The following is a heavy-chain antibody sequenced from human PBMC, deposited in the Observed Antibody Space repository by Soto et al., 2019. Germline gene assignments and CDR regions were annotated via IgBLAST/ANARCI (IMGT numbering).Heavy chain of an antibody. V-gene: IGHV3-11*06. CDR3: ARAAGYYDSSGPQGY. J-gene: IGHJ4*02. Sequence: KSGGALRRSCADSGFTFSDYYMGWIRQAPGKGLEWVSYISSSSSYTNYADSVKGRFTISRDNAKNSLYLQMNSLRAEDTAVYYCARAAGYYDSSGPQGYWGQGTLVTVSS. D-gene: IGHD3-22*01. CDR1: GFTFSDYY. CDR2: ISSSSSYT.